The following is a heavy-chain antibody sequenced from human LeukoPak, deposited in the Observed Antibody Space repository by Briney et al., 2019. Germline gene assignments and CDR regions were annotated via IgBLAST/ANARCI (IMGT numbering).Heavy chain of an antibody. J-gene: IGHJ5*02. Sequence: SETLSLTCTVSGGSISSSSYYWGWIHQPPGKGLEWIGSIYYSGSTYYNPSLKSRVTISVDTSKNQFSLKLSSVTAADTAVYYCARHRGYSYGSSFFFWFDPWGQGTLVTVSS. D-gene: IGHD5-18*01. CDR2: IYYSGST. CDR3: ARHRGYSYGSSFFFWFDP. V-gene: IGHV4-39*01. CDR1: GGSISSSSYY.